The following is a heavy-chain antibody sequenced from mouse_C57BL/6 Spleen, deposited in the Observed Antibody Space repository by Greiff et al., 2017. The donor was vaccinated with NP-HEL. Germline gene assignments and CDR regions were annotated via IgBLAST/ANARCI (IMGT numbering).Heavy chain of an antibody. CDR1: GYAFTNYL. V-gene: IGHV1-54*01. D-gene: IGHD2-1*01. Sequence: QVQLKQSGAELVRPGTSVKVSCKASGYAFTNYLIEWVKQRPGQGLEWIGVINPGSGGTNYNEKFKGKATLTADKSSSTAYMQLSSLTSEDSAVYFCARAEGYGNYFDYWGQGTTLTVSS. J-gene: IGHJ2*01. CDR2: INPGSGGT. CDR3: ARAEGYGNYFDY.